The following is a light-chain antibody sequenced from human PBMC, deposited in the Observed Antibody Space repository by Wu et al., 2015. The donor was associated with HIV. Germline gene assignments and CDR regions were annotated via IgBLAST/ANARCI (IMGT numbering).Light chain of an antibody. CDR3: QQHGNWPPVS. CDR2: DAT. Sequence: IVLTQSPVTLSLSPGDRATLFCRASQNVGKSLAWYQHKPGRIPRVLVYDATTRATGVSAKFAGTESGTDFSLIINGLETEDSAIYYCQQHGNWPPVSFGGGTKLEI. V-gene: IGKV3-11*01. J-gene: IGKJ4*02. CDR1: QNVGKS.